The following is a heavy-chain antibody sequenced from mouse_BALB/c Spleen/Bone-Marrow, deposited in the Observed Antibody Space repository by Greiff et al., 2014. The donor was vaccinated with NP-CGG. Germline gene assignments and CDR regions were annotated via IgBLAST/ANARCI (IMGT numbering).Heavy chain of an antibody. CDR1: GYTFTDYE. V-gene: IGHV1-15*01. CDR2: INPGSGGA. D-gene: IGHD2-4*01. Sequence: VQVEQSGAELVRPGASVKLSCKAFGYTFTDYEMHWVKQTPVHGLEWIGTINPGSGGAAYNQKFKGKATVTADKSSSTAYMELRSLTSEDYAAYYFTRERLRDAGFAYWGQGTLVTVSA. J-gene: IGHJ3*01. CDR3: TRERLRDAGFAY.